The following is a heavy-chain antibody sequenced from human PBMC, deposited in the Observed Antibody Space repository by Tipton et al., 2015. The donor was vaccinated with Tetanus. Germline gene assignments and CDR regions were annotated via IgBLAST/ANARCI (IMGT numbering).Heavy chain of an antibody. V-gene: IGHV4-61*08. J-gene: IGHJ4*02. D-gene: IGHD3-10*01. CDR1: GGSLRSDDYQ. Sequence: LRLSCSVSGGSLRSDDYQWNWIRQPPGKGLEWIGYTYYSGSSEYNPSLKSRVTVSEDTSKSQFSLKLSSVTAADTAVYYCARSTGSGNYFDNWGQGILVAVSS. CDR2: TYYSGSS. CDR3: ARSTGSGNYFDN.